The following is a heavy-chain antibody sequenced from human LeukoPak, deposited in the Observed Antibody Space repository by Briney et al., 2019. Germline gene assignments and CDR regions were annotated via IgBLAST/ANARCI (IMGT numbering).Heavy chain of an antibody. D-gene: IGHD1-1*01. CDR2: ISGSGGST. CDR1: GFTFSSYA. CDR3: AKDLEGVYYYYYMDV. Sequence: PGGSLRLSCAASGFTFSSYAMSWVRQAPGKGLEWVSAISGSGGSTYYADSVKGRFTTSRDNSKNTLYLQMNSLRAEDTAVYYCAKDLEGVYYYYYMDVWGKGTTVTVSS. J-gene: IGHJ6*03. V-gene: IGHV3-23*01.